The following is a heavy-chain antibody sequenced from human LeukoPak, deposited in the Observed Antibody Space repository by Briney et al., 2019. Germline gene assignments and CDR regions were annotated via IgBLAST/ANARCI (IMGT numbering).Heavy chain of an antibody. Sequence: ASVKVSCKASGYTFTSYGISWVRQAPGQGLEWMGWISAYNGNTNYAQKLQGRVTMTTDTSTSTAYMELRGLRSDDTAVYYCARERGGIAAAGNWFDPWGQGTLVTVSS. CDR3: ARERGGIAAAGNWFDP. V-gene: IGHV1-18*01. CDR2: ISAYNGNT. J-gene: IGHJ5*02. CDR1: GYTFTSYG. D-gene: IGHD6-13*01.